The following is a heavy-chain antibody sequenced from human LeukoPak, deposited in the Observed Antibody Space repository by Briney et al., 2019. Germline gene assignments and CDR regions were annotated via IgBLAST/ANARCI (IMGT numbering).Heavy chain of an antibody. V-gene: IGHV4-61*01. D-gene: IGHD1-1*01. J-gene: IGHJ5*02. CDR2: IRYSGHT. CDR1: GDSVSNDRYY. Sequence: PSETLSLTCTVSGDSVSNDRYYWTWIRQSPGEGLEWIAYIRYSGHTNYNPSLDTRVTISLDASKNQLSLRLYSVTAADTAMYYCARYNWNTWFDPRGQGALVTVSS. CDR3: ARYNWNTWFDP.